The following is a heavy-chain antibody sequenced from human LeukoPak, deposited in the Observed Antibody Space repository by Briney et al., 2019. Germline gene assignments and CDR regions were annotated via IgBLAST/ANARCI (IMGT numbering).Heavy chain of an antibody. D-gene: IGHD4-17*01. V-gene: IGHV3-30-3*01. J-gene: IGHJ4*02. Sequence: GGSLRLSCAASGFTFSDYHMSWIRQGPGKGLEWVAVISYDGSNKYYADSVKGRFTISRDNSKNTLYLQMNSLRAEDTAVYYCARAHPYGQTDYWGQGTLVTVSS. CDR2: ISYDGSNK. CDR1: GFTFSDYH. CDR3: ARAHPYGQTDY.